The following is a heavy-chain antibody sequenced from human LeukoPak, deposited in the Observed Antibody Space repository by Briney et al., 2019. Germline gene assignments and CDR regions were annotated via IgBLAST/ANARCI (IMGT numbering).Heavy chain of an antibody. D-gene: IGHD3-22*01. Sequence: GASVKVSCKASGYTFTDYYMHWVRQAPGQGLEWMGWINLYSGGTNYAQNFQGRVTMTRDTSISTAYIDLSSLRSDDTAVYYCARVRSSGYYYKAFDIWGQGTMVTVSS. CDR1: GYTFTDYY. V-gene: IGHV1-2*02. J-gene: IGHJ3*02. CDR3: ARVRSSGYYYKAFDI. CDR2: INLYSGGT.